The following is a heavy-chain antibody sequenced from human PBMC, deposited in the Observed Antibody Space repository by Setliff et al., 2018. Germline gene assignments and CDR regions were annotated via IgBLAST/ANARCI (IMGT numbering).Heavy chain of an antibody. CDR2: INAASGNT. J-gene: IGHJ6*02. CDR3: ARTRGLDV. V-gene: IGHV1-8*02. Sequence: GASVKVSCKASGYTFASYSLNWLRQAPGQRLEWMGWINAASGNTGYAQKFQGRVTMTRNTSISTAYMELSSLRSEDTAVYYCARTRGLDVWGQGTTVTVSS. CDR1: GYTFASYS.